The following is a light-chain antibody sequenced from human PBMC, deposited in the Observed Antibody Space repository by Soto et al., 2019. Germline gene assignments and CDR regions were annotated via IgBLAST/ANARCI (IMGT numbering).Light chain of an antibody. Sequence: EIVMTQSPATLSVSPGERATLSCRASQSVTSYLAWYQQKPGQAPRLLIYDASNRATGVPARFSGSGSGTDFTLTISSLEPEDFALYYCQQRSNWPLTFGGGTKVDNK. J-gene: IGKJ4*01. CDR3: QQRSNWPLT. CDR1: QSVTSY. V-gene: IGKV3-11*01. CDR2: DAS.